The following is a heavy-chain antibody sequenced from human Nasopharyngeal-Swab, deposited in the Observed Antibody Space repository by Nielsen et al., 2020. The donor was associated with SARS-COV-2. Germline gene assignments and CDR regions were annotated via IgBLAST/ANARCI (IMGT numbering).Heavy chain of an antibody. V-gene: IGHV4-34*01. CDR2: INHSGST. Sequence: WIRQPPGKGLEWIGEINHSGSTNYNPSLKSRVTISVDMSKNQFSLKLSSVTAADTAVYYCARIEDCSSTSCYDYFDYWGQGTLVTASS. D-gene: IGHD2-2*01. J-gene: IGHJ4*02. CDR3: ARIEDCSSTSCYDYFDY.